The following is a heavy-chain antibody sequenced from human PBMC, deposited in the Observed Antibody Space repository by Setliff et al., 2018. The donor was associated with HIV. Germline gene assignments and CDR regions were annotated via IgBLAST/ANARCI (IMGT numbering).Heavy chain of an antibody. CDR1: GESFSGYY. CDR2: IKHSGCT. J-gene: IGHJ6*03. Sequence: SETLSLTWVVYGESFSGYYWSWIRQPPGKGLEWIGEIKHSGCTNYNPSLKRRVTISLDTSKNQFSLKLNSVTAAYTAVYYCAREPPHGGDYIRTTYYMDVWGKGTTVTVSS. V-gene: IGHV4-34*01. CDR3: AREPPHGGDYIRTTYYMDV. D-gene: IGHD4-17*01.